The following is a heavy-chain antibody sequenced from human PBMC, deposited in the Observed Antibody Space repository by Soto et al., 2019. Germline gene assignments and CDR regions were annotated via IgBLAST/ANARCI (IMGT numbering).Heavy chain of an antibody. J-gene: IGHJ5*02. CDR3: VRHGRSGGSSYSSWFDP. CDR2: IYPIESDA. V-gene: IGHV5-51*01. Sequence: GESLKISCEASGYTFANYWIGWVRQMPGKGLELMGIIYPIESDARYSPSFQGQVIISADKSINTAYLQWSSLRASDTAIYYCVRHGRSGGSSYSSWFDPWGQGTLVPVSS. CDR1: GYTFANYW. D-gene: IGHD2-15*01.